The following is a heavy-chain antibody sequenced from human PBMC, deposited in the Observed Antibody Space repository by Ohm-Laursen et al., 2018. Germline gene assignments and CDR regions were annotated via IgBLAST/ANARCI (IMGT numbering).Heavy chain of an antibody. V-gene: IGHV4-34*01. CDR1: GGSFSGYY. CDR3: AREVREWNNDIYDAFDI. D-gene: IGHD1/OR15-1a*01. CDR2: INHSGST. J-gene: IGHJ3*02. Sequence: SETLSLTCAVYGGSFSGYYWSWIRQPPGKGLEWIGEINHSGSTNYNPSLKSRVTISVDTSKNKLSLNLTSVSVADTAVYYCAREVREWNNDIYDAFDIWGRGTRVTVSS.